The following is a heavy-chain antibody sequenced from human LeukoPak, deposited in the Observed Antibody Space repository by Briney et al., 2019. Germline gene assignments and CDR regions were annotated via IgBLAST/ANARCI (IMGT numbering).Heavy chain of an antibody. Sequence: EASVKVSCKASGYTFTSYGISWVRQATGQGLEWMGWMNPNSGNTGYAQKFQGRVTMTRNTSISTAYMELSSLRSEDTAVYYCARGWAAGTQYFQHWGQGTLVTVSS. D-gene: IGHD6-13*01. CDR3: ARGWAAGTQYFQH. V-gene: IGHV1-8*02. CDR1: GYTFTSYG. J-gene: IGHJ1*01. CDR2: MNPNSGNT.